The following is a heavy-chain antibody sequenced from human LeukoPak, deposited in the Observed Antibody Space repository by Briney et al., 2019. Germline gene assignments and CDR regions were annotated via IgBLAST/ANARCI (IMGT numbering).Heavy chain of an antibody. CDR2: MNPNSGNT. CDR1: GYTFTSYD. Sequence: ASVKVSCKASGYTFTSYDINWVRQATGQGLEWMGWMNPNSGNTGYAQKFQGRVTMTRNTSISTAYMELSSLRSEDTAVYYCARKGLRYFDCCSWGQGTLVTVSS. D-gene: IGHD3-9*01. V-gene: IGHV1-8*01. CDR3: ARKGLRYFDCCS. J-gene: IGHJ5*02.